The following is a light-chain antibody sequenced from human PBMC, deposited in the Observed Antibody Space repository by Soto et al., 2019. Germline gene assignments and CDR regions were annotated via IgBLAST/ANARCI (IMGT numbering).Light chain of an antibody. Sequence: QSALTQPASVSGAPGQSITSSCTGTSSDVGGYNYVSWFQQYPGKAPKLMIYEVSNRPSGVSVRFSGSKSGNTASLTISGLQAEDEADFYCSSFTSSSTWVFGGGTTLTVL. V-gene: IGLV2-14*01. CDR1: SSDVGGYNY. J-gene: IGLJ3*02. CDR3: SSFTSSSTWV. CDR2: EVS.